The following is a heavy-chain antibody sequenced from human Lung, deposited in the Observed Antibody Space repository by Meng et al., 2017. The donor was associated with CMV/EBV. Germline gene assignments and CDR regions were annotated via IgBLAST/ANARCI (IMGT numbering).Heavy chain of an antibody. V-gene: IGHV1-69*02. Sequence: SXXVSXKASGGTLSSYKIDWVRQAPGQGLEWVGRIIPVLGIANYAQKFQGRVMITADKSTSTTYMAVSSLRSKDKAVYYCANFRMYVRDPEKRSFDSGDQGTXVTVSS. D-gene: IGHD3-10*02. J-gene: IGHJ4*02. CDR1: GGTLSSYK. CDR3: ANFRMYVRDPEKRSFDS. CDR2: IIPVLGIA.